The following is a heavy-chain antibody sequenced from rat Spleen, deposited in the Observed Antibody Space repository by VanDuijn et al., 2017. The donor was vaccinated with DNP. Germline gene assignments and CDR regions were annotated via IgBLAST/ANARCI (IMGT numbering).Heavy chain of an antibody. Sequence: EVQLVESGGGLVQPGGSLKLSCAASGFNFNDYWMGWVRQAPGKGLKWIGEINKDSSTIKYSPSLKDKFAISRDNAQNTLYLQKSKLGSEDTAIYYCVREEEGVDYWGQGVMVTVSS. CDR3: VREEEGVDY. CDR1: GFNFNDYW. V-gene: IGHV4-2*01. CDR2: INKDSSTI. J-gene: IGHJ2*01. D-gene: IGHD1-11*01.